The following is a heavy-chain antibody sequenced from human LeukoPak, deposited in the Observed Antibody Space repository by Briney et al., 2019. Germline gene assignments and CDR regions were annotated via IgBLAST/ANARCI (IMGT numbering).Heavy chain of an antibody. Sequence: GGSLRLSCAASGFTFSSHGMHWVRQAPGKGLEWVGRIKRKSDGGTPDYAAPVEGRFTISRDDSKNMLYLQMSSLKTEDTAVYYCATDQGFIYYFDYWGQGTLVTVSS. CDR1: GFTFSSHG. J-gene: IGHJ4*02. V-gene: IGHV3-15*01. CDR3: ATDQGFIYYFDY. D-gene: IGHD3-10*01. CDR2: IKRKSDGGTP.